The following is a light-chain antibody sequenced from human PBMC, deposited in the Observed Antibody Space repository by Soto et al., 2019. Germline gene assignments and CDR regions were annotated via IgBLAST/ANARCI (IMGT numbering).Light chain of an antibody. CDR2: DVS. J-gene: IGLJ2*01. Sequence: QSVLTQPASVSGSPGQSITLSCTGTSSDICAYNFISWYQQHPGKAPKLLIYDVSFRPSGISDRFSGSKSGSTASLTISGLQSEDEAEFYCSAYAGSSAVVFGGGTKVTVL. CDR3: SAYAGSSAVV. CDR1: SSDICAYNF. V-gene: IGLV2-14*03.